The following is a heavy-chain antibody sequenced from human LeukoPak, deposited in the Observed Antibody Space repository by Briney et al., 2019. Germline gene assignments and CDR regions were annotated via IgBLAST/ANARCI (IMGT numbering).Heavy chain of an antibody. Sequence: ASVKVSCKASGYTFTGYYMHWVRQAPGQGLEWMGWISTYNENTNYAQKLQDRVTMTTDTSTSTAYMELRSLRSDDTAMYYCAREGIRIAAAGTIDYWGQGTLVTVSS. V-gene: IGHV1-18*04. D-gene: IGHD6-13*01. J-gene: IGHJ4*02. CDR2: ISTYNENT. CDR3: AREGIRIAAAGTIDY. CDR1: GYTFTGYY.